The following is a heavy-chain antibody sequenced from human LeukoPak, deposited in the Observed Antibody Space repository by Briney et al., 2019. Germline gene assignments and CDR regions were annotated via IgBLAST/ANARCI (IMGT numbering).Heavy chain of an antibody. J-gene: IGHJ4*02. D-gene: IGHD2-2*01. CDR1: GFTVSRNY. V-gene: IGHV3-66*01. Sequence: GGSLRLSCAASGFTVSRNYMGWVRQATGKGLEWVSVIYTAGSTYYADSVKGRFTISRDSSMNTLYLQMNSLRAEDTAVYYCARGYCSGTSCFDYWGQGTLVTVSS. CDR3: ARGYCSGTSCFDY. CDR2: IYTAGST.